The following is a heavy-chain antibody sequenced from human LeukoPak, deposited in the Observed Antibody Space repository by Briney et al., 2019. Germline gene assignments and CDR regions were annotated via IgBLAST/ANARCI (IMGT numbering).Heavy chain of an antibody. J-gene: IGHJ4*02. V-gene: IGHV1-8*01. CDR3: ARGERPLYGSGSYQLDY. Sequence: ASVQVSCKASGYTFTSYDINWVRPATGQGLEWMGWMNPNSGNPGYAQKFQGRVTMSRNTSISTAYMELSSLRSEDTAVYYCARGERPLYGSGSYQLDYWGQGTLVTVSS. CDR1: GYTFTSYD. CDR2: MNPNSGNP. D-gene: IGHD3-10*01.